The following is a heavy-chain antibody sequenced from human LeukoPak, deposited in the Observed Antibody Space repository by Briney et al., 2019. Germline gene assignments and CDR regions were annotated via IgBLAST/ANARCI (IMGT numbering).Heavy chain of an antibody. D-gene: IGHD1-1*01. CDR2: ISANTGNT. Sequence: ASVKVSWKASGYTFTSYSVTWVRQATGQGLEWIGWISANTGNTNYVQDFQGRVTMTVDTSTRTVYLELMSLRFDDTAVYYCAREVGIGTEGYFDSWGQGTLVTVSS. V-gene: IGHV1-18*04. CDR1: GYTFTSYS. J-gene: IGHJ4*02. CDR3: AREVGIGTEGYFDS.